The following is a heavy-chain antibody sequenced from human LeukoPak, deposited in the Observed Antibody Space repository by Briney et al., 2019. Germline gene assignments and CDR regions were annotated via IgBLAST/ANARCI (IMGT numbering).Heavy chain of an antibody. CDR3: AKYSSSWYSFNILYNWFDP. J-gene: IGHJ5*02. V-gene: IGHV3-30*02. Sequence: GGSLRLSCAASGFTFSSYGMHWVRQAPGKGLEWVAFIRYDGSNKYYADSVKGRFTISRDNSKNTLYLQMNSLRAEDTAVYYCAKYSSSWYSFNILYNWFDPWGQGTLVTASS. CDR2: IRYDGSNK. CDR1: GFTFSSYG. D-gene: IGHD6-13*01.